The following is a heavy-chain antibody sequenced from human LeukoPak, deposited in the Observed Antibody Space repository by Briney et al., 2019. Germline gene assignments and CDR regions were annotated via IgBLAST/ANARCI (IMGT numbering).Heavy chain of an antibody. Sequence: PSETLSLTCTVSGGSISSSSYYWGWIRQPAGKGLEWIGRIYTSGSTNYNPSLKSRVTISVDTSKNQFSLKLSSVTAADTAVYYCARSAGYYYYYYMDVWGKGTTVTISS. J-gene: IGHJ6*03. CDR1: GGSISSSSYY. V-gene: IGHV4-61*02. CDR3: ARSAGYYYYYYMDV. CDR2: IYTSGST.